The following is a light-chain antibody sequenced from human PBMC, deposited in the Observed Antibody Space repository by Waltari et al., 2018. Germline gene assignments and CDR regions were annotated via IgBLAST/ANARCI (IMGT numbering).Light chain of an antibody. CDR1: QSVLYNSNDKNY. Sequence: DIVMTQSPEFLAVSLGERATINCKSSQSVLYNSNDKNYLAWYQQKPGQPPKLLIYWASTRQSGVPDRFSGSGSGRDFTRTINSLQAEDVAVYYCQQYDSRRTFGRGTRVEIK. V-gene: IGKV4-1*01. CDR2: WAS. CDR3: QQYDSRRT. J-gene: IGKJ1*01.